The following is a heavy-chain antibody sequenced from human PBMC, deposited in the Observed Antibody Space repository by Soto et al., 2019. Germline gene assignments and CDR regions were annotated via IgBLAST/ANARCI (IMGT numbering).Heavy chain of an antibody. CDR1: GYSFTDYH. CDR3: ARGHSTDCSNGVCSFFYNHEMDV. V-gene: IGHV1-2*04. Sequence: GASVKFSCKASGYSFTDYHIHWVRQAPGQGLEWLGRINPKSGGTSTAQKFQGWVTMTRDRSISTVYMELTRLRSDDTAVYFCARGHSTDCSNGVCSFFYNHEMDVWGQGTTVTVS. D-gene: IGHD2-8*01. J-gene: IGHJ6*02. CDR2: INPKSGGT.